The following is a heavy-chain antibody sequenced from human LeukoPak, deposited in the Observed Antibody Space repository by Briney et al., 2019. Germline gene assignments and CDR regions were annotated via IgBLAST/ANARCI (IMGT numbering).Heavy chain of an antibody. CDR3: ARQQDITVAGPIDY. CDR2: IYPGDSDT. Sequence: GESLKISCKGSGYSFTTYWIGWVRQMPGKGLEWMGIIYPGDSDTRYGPSFQGQVTISADKSISTAYLQWSSLKASDTAMYYCARQQDITVAGPIDYWGQGTLVTVSS. D-gene: IGHD6-19*01. CDR1: GYSFTTYW. J-gene: IGHJ4*02. V-gene: IGHV5-51*01.